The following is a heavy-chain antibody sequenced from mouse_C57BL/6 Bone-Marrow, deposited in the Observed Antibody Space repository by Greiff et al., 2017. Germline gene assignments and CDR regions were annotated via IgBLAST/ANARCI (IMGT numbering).Heavy chain of an antibody. CDR3: ARLTVVVFDY. V-gene: IGHV5-6*01. CDR2: ISSGGSYT. CDR1: GFTFSSYG. Sequence: EVQLVESGGDLVKPGGSLKLSCAASGFTFSSYGMSWVRQTPDKRLEWVATISSGGSYTYYPDSVKGRFTISRDNAKNTLYLQMSSLKSEDTAMYYCARLTVVVFDYWGQGTTLTVSS. J-gene: IGHJ2*01. D-gene: IGHD1-1*01.